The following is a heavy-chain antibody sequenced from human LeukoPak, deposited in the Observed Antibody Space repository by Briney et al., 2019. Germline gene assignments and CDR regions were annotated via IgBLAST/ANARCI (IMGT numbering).Heavy chain of an antibody. Sequence: GGSLRLSCTASGFTFSDYGIHWVRQAPGKGLEWVTFISYDGSNKYYADSVKGRFTISRDNSKNTLYLQMNSLRAEDTAVYYCATSGYQSDLYDRRGFDYWGQGTLVTVSS. CDR3: ATSGYQSDLYDRRGFDY. J-gene: IGHJ4*02. D-gene: IGHD3-22*01. CDR2: ISYDGSNK. CDR1: GFTFSDYG. V-gene: IGHV3-30*03.